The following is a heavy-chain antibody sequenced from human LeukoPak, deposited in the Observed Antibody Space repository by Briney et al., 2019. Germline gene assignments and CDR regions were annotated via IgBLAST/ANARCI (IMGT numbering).Heavy chain of an antibody. V-gene: IGHV1-18*01. CDR1: GYIFTSAG. Sequence: ASVQVSCKAPGYIFTSAGISWVRQAPGQGLEWMGWISANNGNTNYAQKFQGRVTMTADTSTSTVFMDLSSLRSDDTAVYYCAIQLLGDRNYYYMDVWGKGTTVTISS. D-gene: IGHD1-26*01. J-gene: IGHJ6*03. CDR2: ISANNGNT. CDR3: AIQLLGDRNYYYMDV.